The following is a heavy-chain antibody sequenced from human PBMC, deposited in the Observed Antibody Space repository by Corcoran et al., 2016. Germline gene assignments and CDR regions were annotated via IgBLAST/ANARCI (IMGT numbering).Heavy chain of an antibody. CDR1: GFTFSSSW. Sequence: EVQLVESGGGLVQPGGSLRLSCAASGFTFSSSWIHWVRQVSGKGLVWVSRINSDGSSATYADSVRGRFTISRDNAKNTLYLQMNSVRAEDTAVYYCARDRNGDNYFDSWGQGTLVTVSS. CDR3: ARDRNGDNYFDS. D-gene: IGHD7-27*01. CDR2: INSDGSSA. J-gene: IGHJ4*02. V-gene: IGHV3-74*03.